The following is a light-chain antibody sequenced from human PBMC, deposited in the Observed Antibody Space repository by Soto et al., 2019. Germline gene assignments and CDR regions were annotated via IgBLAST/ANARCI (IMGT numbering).Light chain of an antibody. CDR2: GAS. Sequence: IVMTHSPATLSVSPGERARLSCRASQSVSSNLAWYQQKPGQAPRLLIYGASTRATGIPARFSGSGSGTEFTLTISSLQSEDFAVYYCQQYNNWPWTFGQGTKVDIK. CDR1: QSVSSN. J-gene: IGKJ1*01. V-gene: IGKV3-15*01. CDR3: QQYNNWPWT.